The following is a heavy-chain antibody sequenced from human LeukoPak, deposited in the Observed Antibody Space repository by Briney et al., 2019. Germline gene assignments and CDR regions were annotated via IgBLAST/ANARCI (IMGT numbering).Heavy chain of an antibody. CDR1: GFTFSSYW. J-gene: IGHJ3*02. V-gene: IGHV3-7*01. CDR3: ARENYYYGSGLGGAFDI. CDR2: IKQDGSEK. D-gene: IGHD3-10*01. Sequence: GGSLRLSCAASGFTFSSYWMSWVRQAPGKGLKWVANIKQDGSEKYYVDSVKGRFTISRDNAKNSLYLQMNSLRAEDTAVYYCARENYYYGSGLGGAFDIWGQGTMVTVSS.